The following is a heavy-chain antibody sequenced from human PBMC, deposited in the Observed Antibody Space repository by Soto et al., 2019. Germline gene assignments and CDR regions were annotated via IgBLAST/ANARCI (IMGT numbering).Heavy chain of an antibody. CDR1: GVTLSYYA. Sequence: AGSMRLSCASSGVTLSYYAMHWVRQAPGKGLEWVAVIWYDGSNKYYADSVKGRFTISRDNSKNTVYLQMNSLRAEDTAVYYCAKSRPGIDYWGQGTLVTVFS. CDR3: AKSRPGIDY. CDR2: IWYDGSNK. V-gene: IGHV3-33*06. J-gene: IGHJ4*02.